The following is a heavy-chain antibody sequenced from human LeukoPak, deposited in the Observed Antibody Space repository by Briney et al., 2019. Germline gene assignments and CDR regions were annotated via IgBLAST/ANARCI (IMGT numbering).Heavy chain of an antibody. V-gene: IGHV4-34*01. CDR2: INHSGST. CDR3: ARATSYSYSSSWYSFYYFDY. J-gene: IGHJ4*02. Sequence: SETLSFTCAAYGGSFSGYYWSWIRQPPGKGLEWIGEINHSGSTNYNPSLKSRVTISVDTSKNQFSLKLSSVTAADTAVYYCARATSYSYSSSWYSFYYFDYWGQGTLVTVSS. CDR1: GGSFSGYY. D-gene: IGHD6-13*01.